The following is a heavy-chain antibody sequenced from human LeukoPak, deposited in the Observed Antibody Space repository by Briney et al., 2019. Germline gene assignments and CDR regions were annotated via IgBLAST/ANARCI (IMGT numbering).Heavy chain of an antibody. CDR2: IYYSGST. D-gene: IGHD6-19*01. Sequence: SETLSHTCTVSGGSISSSSYYWGWIRQPPGKGLEWIGSIYYSGSTYYNPSLKSRVTISVDTSKNQFSLKLGSVTAADTAVYYCARSKANGWYSDAFDIWGQGTMVTVSS. CDR3: ARSKANGWYSDAFDI. V-gene: IGHV4-39*07. J-gene: IGHJ3*02. CDR1: GGSISSSSYY.